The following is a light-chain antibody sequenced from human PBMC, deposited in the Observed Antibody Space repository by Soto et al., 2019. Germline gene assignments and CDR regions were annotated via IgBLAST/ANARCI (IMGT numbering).Light chain of an antibody. CDR1: QSVGSIY. CDR2: GTS. CDR3: QQYGSSPWT. J-gene: IGKJ1*01. Sequence: EIVLTQSPGTLSLSPGERATLSCRASQSVGSIYLAWYQQKPGQAPRLLIYGTSSRATGIPDRFSGSGSGTDFTLTISRLEPEDFAVYYCQQYGSSPWTFGQGTKVEIK. V-gene: IGKV3-20*01.